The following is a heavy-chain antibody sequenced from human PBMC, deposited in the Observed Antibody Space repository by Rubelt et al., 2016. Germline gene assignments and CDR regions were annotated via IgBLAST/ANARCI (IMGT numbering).Heavy chain of an antibody. V-gene: IGHV1-3*01. CDR2: LNAGNGNT. D-gene: IGHD6-19*01. Sequence: QVQLVQSRAEVKKPGASVKVSCKASGYTFTSYAMHWVRQAPGQRLEWMGWLNAGNGNTKYSQKFQGRVTITRDTSASTAYMELSSLRSEDTAVYYCARDKEWLATRGFQNWFDPWGQGTLVTVSS. CDR1: GYTFTSYA. CDR3: ARDKEWLATRGFQNWFDP. J-gene: IGHJ5*02.